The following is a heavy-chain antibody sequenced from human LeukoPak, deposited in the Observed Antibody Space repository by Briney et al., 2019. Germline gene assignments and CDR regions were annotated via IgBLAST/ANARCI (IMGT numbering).Heavy chain of an antibody. J-gene: IGHJ5*02. CDR1: GFTFSSHC. D-gene: IGHD5-24*01. CDR2: ISGSGDST. Sequence: PGGSLRLSCVASGFTFSSHCMSWVRQAPGKGLEWVSAISGSGDSTYYADSVKGRFTISRDNSRNTLYLQMNSLRAEDTAVYYCAKDYIHGDGYNSNWFDPWGQGTLVTVSS. CDR3: AKDYIHGDGYNSNWFDP. V-gene: IGHV3-23*01.